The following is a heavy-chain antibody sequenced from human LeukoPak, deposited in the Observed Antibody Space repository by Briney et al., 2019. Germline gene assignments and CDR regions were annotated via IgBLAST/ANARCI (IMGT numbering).Heavy chain of an antibody. V-gene: IGHV1-69-2*01. CDR1: AYIFIDYY. CDR3: SVSMSTIDY. J-gene: IGHJ4*02. CDR2: VDPEDGEA. Sequence: ASVKVSCKASAYIFIDYYIHWVQQAPGKGLEWMGRVDPEDGEAIYVEKFQDRVTLSADTSTDTSYMELSSLRAEDTAVYYCSVSMSTIDYWGQGTLVTVSS. D-gene: IGHD2/OR15-2a*01.